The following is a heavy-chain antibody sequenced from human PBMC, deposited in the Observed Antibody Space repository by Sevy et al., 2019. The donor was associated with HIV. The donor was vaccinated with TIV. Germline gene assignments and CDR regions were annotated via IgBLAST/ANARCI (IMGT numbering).Heavy chain of an antibody. CDR3: AKDFGDAASYPPPFFWDY. CDR2: INGDGGSV. CDR1: GFTFASFA. Sequence: GGSLRLSCAASGFTFASFAMSWVRQVPGKGLEWVSGINGDGGSVYYADSVKGRFTISRDNSKNSLYLQMNTLGAEDTALYFGAKDFGDAASYPPPFFWDYWGQGTLVTVSS. V-gene: IGHV3-23*01. D-gene: IGHD3-10*01. J-gene: IGHJ4*02.